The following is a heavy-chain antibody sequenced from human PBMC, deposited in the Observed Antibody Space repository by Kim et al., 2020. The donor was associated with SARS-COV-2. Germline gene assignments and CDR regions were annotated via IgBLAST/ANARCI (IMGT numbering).Heavy chain of an antibody. V-gene: IGHV4-59*08. CDR3: AKFPAKRAR. CDR2: VYYTGDT. J-gene: IGHJ1*01. CDR1: NDSLNNSY. Sequence: SETLSLTCTVSNDSLNNSYWSWIRQSPWGGLEWIGYVYYTGDTNYNPSLRSRLTISLDSSKNQFSLKLTSVTDADTAVYFCAKFPAKRARWGQGRLVTVSS.